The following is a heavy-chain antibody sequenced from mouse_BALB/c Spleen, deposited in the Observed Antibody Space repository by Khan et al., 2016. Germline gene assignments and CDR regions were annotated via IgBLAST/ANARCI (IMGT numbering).Heavy chain of an antibody. J-gene: IGHJ4*01. D-gene: IGHD2-10*02. V-gene: IGHV1-7*01. CDR2: INPGSNYT. CDR1: GYTFTRFW. Sequence: QVQLQQSGAELAKPGASVKMSCKASGYTFTRFWMHWVKQRPGQGLEWIGYINPGSNYTDYNQNFKDKATLTADKSSSTAYMLLSSLTSEDSAFYFCARWGYGNYLYQAMDYWGQGISVTVSS. CDR3: ARWGYGNYLYQAMDY.